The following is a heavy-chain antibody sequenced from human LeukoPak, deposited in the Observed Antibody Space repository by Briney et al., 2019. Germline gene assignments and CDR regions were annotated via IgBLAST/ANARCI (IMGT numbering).Heavy chain of an antibody. V-gene: IGHV3-30-3*01. CDR1: GFTVSTYA. J-gene: IGHJ4*02. Sequence: PGGSLRLSCTASGFTVSTYAFHWVRQAPGKGLEWVAVMSFDGSNKYYADSVKGRFTISRDNSKNTLYLQMNSLRAEDTAVYYCASLVSTGNGKDYWGQGTLATVSS. CDR2: MSFDGSNK. D-gene: IGHD1-26*01. CDR3: ASLVSTGNGKDY.